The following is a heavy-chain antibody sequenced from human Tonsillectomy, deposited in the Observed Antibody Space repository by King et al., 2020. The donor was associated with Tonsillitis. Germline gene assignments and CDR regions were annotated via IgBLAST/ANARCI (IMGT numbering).Heavy chain of an antibody. D-gene: IGHD3-22*01. Sequence: ITLKESGPTLVKPTQTLTLTCTFSGLSLSTSEEGVGWIRQPPGKALEWLGVIYCDDDKRYSPSLKSRLTITKDTSKNQVVLTMTNMDPVDTGTYYCAHRLAYHDRNYFDYWGQGTLVTVSS. V-gene: IGHV2-5*02. CDR1: GLSLSTSEEG. CDR2: IYCDDDK. CDR3: AHRLAYHDRNYFDY. J-gene: IGHJ4*02.